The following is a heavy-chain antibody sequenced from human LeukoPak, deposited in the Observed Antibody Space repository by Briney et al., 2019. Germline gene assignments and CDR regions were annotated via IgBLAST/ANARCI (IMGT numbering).Heavy chain of an antibody. CDR1: GYTFTSYY. CDR2: INPSGGST. V-gene: IGHV1-46*01. D-gene: IGHD2-15*01. Sequence: ASVKVSCKASGYTFTSYYMHWVRQAPGQGLEWMGIINPSGGSTSYAQKFQGRVTMTRDTSTSTVYMELSSPRSEDTAVYYCARDNLVVAATLHYYYCMDVWGQGTTVTVSS. J-gene: IGHJ6*02. CDR3: ARDNLVVAATLHYYYCMDV.